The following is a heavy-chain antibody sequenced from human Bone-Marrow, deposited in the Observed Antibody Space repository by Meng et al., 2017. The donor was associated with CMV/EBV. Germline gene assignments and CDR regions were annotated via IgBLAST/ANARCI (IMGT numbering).Heavy chain of an antibody. CDR3: AKEVFYYGD. J-gene: IGHJ4*02. CDR1: GFTFSDYY. Sequence: GESLKISCAASGFTFSDYYMSWIRQAPGKGLEWVSYISSSGSTIYYADSVKGRFTISRDNSKNTLFLQMNSLRAEDTAVYYCAKEVFYYGDWGQGTLVTVSS. V-gene: IGHV3-11*01. D-gene: IGHD3-10*01. CDR2: ISSSGSTI.